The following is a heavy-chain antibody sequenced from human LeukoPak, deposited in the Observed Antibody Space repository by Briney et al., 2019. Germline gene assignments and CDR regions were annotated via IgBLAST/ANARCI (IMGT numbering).Heavy chain of an antibody. CDR2: ISSSSSYI. Sequence: GGSLRLSCAASGFTFSSYSMNSVRQAPGKWLEWVSSISSSSSYIYYADSLKGRFTIPRDNAKNSLYLQMNSLRAEDTAVYYCARELGVSAAGNNWFDPWGQGTLVTVSS. D-gene: IGHD6-13*01. CDR1: GFTFSSYS. V-gene: IGHV3-21*01. J-gene: IGHJ5*02. CDR3: ARELGVSAAGNNWFDP.